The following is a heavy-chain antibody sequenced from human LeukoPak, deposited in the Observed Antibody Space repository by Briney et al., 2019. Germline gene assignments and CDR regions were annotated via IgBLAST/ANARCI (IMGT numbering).Heavy chain of an antibody. CDR2: ISSSSSYI. CDR3: ARMYDSSGYYYFQH. D-gene: IGHD3-22*01. Sequence: GGSLRLSCAASGFTFSGYSMNWFRQAPGKGLEWVSSISSSSSYIYYADSVKGRFTISRDNAKNSLYLQMNSLRAEDTAVYYCARMYDSSGYYYFQHWGQGTLVTVSS. V-gene: IGHV3-21*01. J-gene: IGHJ1*01. CDR1: GFTFSGYS.